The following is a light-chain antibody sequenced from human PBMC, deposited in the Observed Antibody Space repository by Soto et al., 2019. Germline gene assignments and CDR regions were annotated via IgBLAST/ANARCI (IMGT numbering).Light chain of an antibody. CDR2: DAS. Sequence: EIELTQSPATLSLSPGERATLSCRASQSVSSYLAWYQQKPGQAPRLLIYDASNRATGIPARFSGSGSGTDFTVTISSLEPEDFAVYYCQQRYSWPITFGQGTRLEIK. V-gene: IGKV3-11*01. CDR3: QQRYSWPIT. CDR1: QSVSSY. J-gene: IGKJ5*01.